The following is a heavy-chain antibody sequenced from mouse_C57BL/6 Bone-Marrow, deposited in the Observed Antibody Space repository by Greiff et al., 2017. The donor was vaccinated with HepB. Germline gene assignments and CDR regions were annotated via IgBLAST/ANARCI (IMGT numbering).Heavy chain of an antibody. CDR2: IDPENGDT. CDR1: GFNIKDDY. Sequence: EVQLQQSGAELVRPGASVKLSCTASGFNIKDDYMHWVKQRPEQGLEWIGWIDPENGDTEYASKFQGKATITADTSSNTAYLQLSSLTSEDTAVYYCTPGSTPYYAMDYWGPGTSVTVSS. CDR3: TPGSTPYYAMDY. D-gene: IGHD1-1*01. V-gene: IGHV14-4*01. J-gene: IGHJ4*01.